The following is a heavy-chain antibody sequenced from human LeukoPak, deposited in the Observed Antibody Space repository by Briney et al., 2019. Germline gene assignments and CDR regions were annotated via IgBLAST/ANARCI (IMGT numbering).Heavy chain of an antibody. CDR1: GGSMSIYY. Sequence: SETLSLTCTVSGGSMSIYYWGWIRQPPGKGLEWIGYIDYSGSTNYNASIKSRVTISVDTSKNQFSLKLNSVTAADTAVYFCARDKVPGDYWGQGTLVTVSS. V-gene: IGHV4-59*01. CDR2: IDYSGST. J-gene: IGHJ4*02. D-gene: IGHD1-1*01. CDR3: ARDKVPGDY.